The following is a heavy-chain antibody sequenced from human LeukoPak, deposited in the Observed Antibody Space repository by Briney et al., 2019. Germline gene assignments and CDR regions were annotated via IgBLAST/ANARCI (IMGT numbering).Heavy chain of an antibody. D-gene: IGHD6-19*01. CDR1: GGSFSNYY. J-gene: IGHJ4*02. CDR2: INHSGST. CDR3: ARGGGGWYLDY. Sequence: KPSETLSLTCAVYGGSFSNYYWSWMRQPPGKGLEWIGEINHSGSTNYNPSLKSRVTISVDTSKNQVSLKLSSVTAADTAVYYCARGGGGWYLDYWGQGTLVTVSP. V-gene: IGHV4-34*01.